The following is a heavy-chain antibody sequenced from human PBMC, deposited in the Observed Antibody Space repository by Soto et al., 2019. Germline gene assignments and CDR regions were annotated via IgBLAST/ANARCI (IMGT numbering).Heavy chain of an antibody. Sequence: QVHLVQSGGELKKPGASVKVSCKAAGYNFTTYGISWVRQAPGQGLEWMGWISGDSVNTKSAPKLQDRITMTTDTPAGTAYMGLGTLRSAQTAVYFWARGGQKQAQETYYYFYGMDIWGQGTTVTVSS. J-gene: IGHJ6*01. D-gene: IGHD3-16*01. V-gene: IGHV1-18*01. CDR2: ISGDSVNT. CDR3: ARGGQKQAQETYYYFYGMDI. CDR1: GYNFTTYG.